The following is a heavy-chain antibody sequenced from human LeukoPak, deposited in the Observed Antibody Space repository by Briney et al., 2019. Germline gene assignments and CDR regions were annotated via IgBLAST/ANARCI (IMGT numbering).Heavy chain of an antibody. V-gene: IGHV1-46*01. CDR1: VYTFTSYY. CDR2: INPSGGST. CDR3: AREFRTSDLDY. J-gene: IGHJ4*02. Sequence: ASVKVSCKASVYTFTSYYMHWVRQAPGQGLEWMGIINPSGGSTSYAQKFQGRVTMTRDMSTSTVYMELSSLRSEDTAVYYCAREFRTSDLDYWGQGTLVTVSS.